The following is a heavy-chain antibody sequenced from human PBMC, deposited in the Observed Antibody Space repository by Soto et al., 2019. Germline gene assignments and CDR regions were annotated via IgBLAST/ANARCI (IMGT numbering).Heavy chain of an antibody. Sequence: PGESLKISCKGSGYSFTSYWIGWVRQMPGKGLEWMGIIYPGDSDTRYSPSFQGQVTISADKSISTAYLQWSSLKASDTAMYYCARIGIAVASVYYYYGMDVWGQGTTVTVSS. J-gene: IGHJ6*02. V-gene: IGHV5-51*01. CDR3: ARIGIAVASVYYYYGMDV. D-gene: IGHD6-19*01. CDR2: IYPGDSDT. CDR1: GYSFTSYW.